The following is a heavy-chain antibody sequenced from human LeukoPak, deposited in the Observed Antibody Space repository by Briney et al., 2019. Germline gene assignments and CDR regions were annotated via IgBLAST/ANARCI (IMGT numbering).Heavy chain of an antibody. D-gene: IGHD3-22*01. CDR1: GFTFSDAW. V-gene: IGHV3-15*01. CDR2: IKSKTDGGTT. CDR3: TTATEMDCYDSSGYYLD. Sequence: GGSLRLSCAASGFTFSDAWMSWVRQTPGKGLEWVGRIKSKTDGGTTDYAAPVKGRFTISRDDSKNTLYLQMNSLKTEDTAVYYCTTATEMDCYDSSGYYLDWGQGNLVTVSS. J-gene: IGHJ4*02.